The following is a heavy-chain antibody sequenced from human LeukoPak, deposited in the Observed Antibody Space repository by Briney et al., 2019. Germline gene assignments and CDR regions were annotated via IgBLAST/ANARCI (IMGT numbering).Heavy chain of an antibody. D-gene: IGHD2-21*02. CDR2: IYHSGST. CDR3: AGDSYCGGDCAARAVDY. CDR1: GYSISSGYY. J-gene: IGHJ4*02. Sequence: SETLSLTCAVSGYSISSGYYWGWIRQPPGKGLEGIGSIYHSGSTYYNPSLKSRVTISVDTSKNQFSLKLSSVTAADTAVYYCAGDSYCGGDCAARAVDYWGQGTLVTVSS. V-gene: IGHV4-38-2*01.